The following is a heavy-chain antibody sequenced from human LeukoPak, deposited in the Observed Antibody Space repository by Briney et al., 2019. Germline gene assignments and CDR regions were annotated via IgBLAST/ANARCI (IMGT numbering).Heavy chain of an antibody. V-gene: IGHV4-34*01. CDR3: ARGRRITMVRDFLFDY. CDR1: GGSFSGYY. J-gene: IGHJ4*02. D-gene: IGHD3-10*01. Sequence: SETLSLTCAVYGGSFSGYYWSWIRQPPGKGLEWIGEINHSGSTNYNPSLKSRVTISVDTSKNQFSLKLSSVTAADTAVYYCARGRRITMVRDFLFDYWGQGPRSPSPQ. CDR2: INHSGST.